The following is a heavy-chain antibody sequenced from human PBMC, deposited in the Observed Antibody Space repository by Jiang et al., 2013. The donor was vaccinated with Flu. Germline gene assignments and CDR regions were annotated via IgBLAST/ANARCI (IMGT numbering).Heavy chain of an antibody. V-gene: IGHV1-3*01. CDR3: ASGRTGVSPRRENFDP. CDR1: GYTFTRYS. CDR2: VDAGDGST. Sequence: SGAEVKQPGASVRVSCKASGYTFTRYSIQWVRQAPGQRLEWMGWVDAGDGSTRYSQRLQGRVTMTRDTSANTAYMELSSLRSEDTAVYYCASGRTGVSPRRENFDPWGQGTLVTVSS. D-gene: IGHD5/OR15-5a*01. J-gene: IGHJ5*02.